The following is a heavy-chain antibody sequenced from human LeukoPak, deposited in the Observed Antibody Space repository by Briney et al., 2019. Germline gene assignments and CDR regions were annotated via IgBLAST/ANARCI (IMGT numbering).Heavy chain of an antibody. CDR2: INHSGST. CDR1: GGSCSGYY. V-gene: IGHV4-34*01. D-gene: IGHD3-10*01. J-gene: IGHJ5*02. CDR3: ARKGPYGSGSYAIGLYNWFDP. Sequence: SETLSFTCAGYGGSCSGYYWSWIRQPPGNGLEWIGEINHSGSTNCNPSLKSRVIISVDTAKNQFYLKLSSVNAADTAVYYCARKGPYGSGSYAIGLYNWFDPWGQGTLVTVSS.